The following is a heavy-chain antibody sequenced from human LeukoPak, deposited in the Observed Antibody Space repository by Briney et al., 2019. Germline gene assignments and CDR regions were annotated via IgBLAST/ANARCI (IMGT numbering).Heavy chain of an antibody. Sequence: GSLRLSCAASGFTFSSYAMSWVRQAPGKGLEWLGNIFYNGGPYFNPSLKSRVAISADTSKNHFSLRLNSVTAADTAVYYCATYSGTYSAFDIWGLGTLVTVSS. V-gene: IGHV4-59*12. CDR2: IFYNGGP. CDR1: GFTFSSYA. D-gene: IGHD1-26*01. J-gene: IGHJ3*02. CDR3: ATYSGTYSAFDI.